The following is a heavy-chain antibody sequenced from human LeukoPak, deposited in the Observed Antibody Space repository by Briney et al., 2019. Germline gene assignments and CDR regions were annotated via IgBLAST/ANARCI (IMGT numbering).Heavy chain of an antibody. J-gene: IGHJ5*02. CDR2: IYTSGST. Sequence: PSETLSLTCTVSGGSISSYYWSWIRQPAGKGLEWIGRIYTSGSTNYNPSLKSRVTMSVDTSKNQFSLKLSSVTAADTAVYYCARGHYDILTGYPPTNWFDPWGQGTLVTVSS. D-gene: IGHD3-9*01. CDR3: ARGHYDILTGYPPTNWFDP. CDR1: GGSISSYY. V-gene: IGHV4-4*07.